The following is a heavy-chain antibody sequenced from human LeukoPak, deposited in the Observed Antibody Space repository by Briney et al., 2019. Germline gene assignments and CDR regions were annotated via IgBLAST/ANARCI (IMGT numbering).Heavy chain of an antibody. J-gene: IGHJ4*02. CDR1: GITFSNYW. D-gene: IGHD6-13*01. CDR2: LIQDGSSA. V-gene: IGHV3-74*01. Sequence: GGSLRLSCAVSGITFSNYWMHWVRQAPGKGLVWVSHLIQDGSSAFYADSVKGRFTISRDNAKNTLYLQMNSLRADDTAVYYCARVHSSWSFDYWGQGTLVTVSS. CDR3: ARVHSSWSFDY.